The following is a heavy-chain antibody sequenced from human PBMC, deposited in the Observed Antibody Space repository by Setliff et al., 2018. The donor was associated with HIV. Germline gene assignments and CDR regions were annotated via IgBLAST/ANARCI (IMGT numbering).Heavy chain of an antibody. CDR1: AYSLSSGYY. CDR3: ARQWRDQYNSGVSTEYFQH. Sequence: LSLTCAISAYSLSSGYYWGWIRQPPGKGLEWIGSIYHSGSTYYNPSLMSRVTISVDTSKNQFSLKLRSVTAADTAVYYCARQWRDQYNSGVSTEYFQHWSLGTLVTVSS. D-gene: IGHD3-22*01. CDR2: IYHSGST. J-gene: IGHJ1*01. V-gene: IGHV4-38-2*01.